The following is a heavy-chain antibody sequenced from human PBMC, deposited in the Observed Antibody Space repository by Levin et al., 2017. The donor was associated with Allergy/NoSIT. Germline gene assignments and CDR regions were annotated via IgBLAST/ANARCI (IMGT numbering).Heavy chain of an antibody. V-gene: IGHV4-39*07. D-gene: IGHD2-15*01. CDR1: GGSISGSPYY. J-gene: IGHJ4*02. Sequence: SETLSLTCSVSGGSISGSPYYWGWIRQPPGTGLEWIGSLYYSGVTYYSPFLKSRVTISVDTSKNQFSLKLNSVTAADTAVYFCAKDRRWDFDSWGQGALVTVSS. CDR2: LYYSGVT. CDR3: AKDRRWDFDS.